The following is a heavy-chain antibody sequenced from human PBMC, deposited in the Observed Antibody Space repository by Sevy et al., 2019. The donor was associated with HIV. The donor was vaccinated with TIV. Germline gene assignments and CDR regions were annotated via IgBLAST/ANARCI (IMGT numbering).Heavy chain of an antibody. Sequence: GGSLRLSCEGSGFNFGTHAIHWVRQPPGRGLEWVAVISYAGSHTYYADSVKGRFNISRDNSKNTLYLQMNSLRHEDSAIYFCVGDRGYYAFIPSGYWGQGTQVTVSS. CDR1: GFNFGTHA. CDR3: VGDRGYYAFIPSGY. V-gene: IGHV3-30-3*01. CDR2: ISYAGSHT. D-gene: IGHD4-17*01. J-gene: IGHJ4*02.